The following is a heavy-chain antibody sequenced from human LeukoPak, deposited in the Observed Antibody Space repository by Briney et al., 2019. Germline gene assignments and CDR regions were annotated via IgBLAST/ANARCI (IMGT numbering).Heavy chain of an antibody. J-gene: IGHJ4*02. CDR1: GGSISSGRSY. Sequence: PSQTLSLTCTVSGGSISSGRSYWSWIRQPPGKGLEWIGYIFTSGTTHYNPSLKSRLTISLDTSNNHFSLRLSSVTAADTAVYYCARGGGFGDYPFDYWGQGTLVTVSS. V-gene: IGHV4-30-4*01. CDR3: ARGGGFGDYPFDY. D-gene: IGHD4-17*01. CDR2: IFTSGTT.